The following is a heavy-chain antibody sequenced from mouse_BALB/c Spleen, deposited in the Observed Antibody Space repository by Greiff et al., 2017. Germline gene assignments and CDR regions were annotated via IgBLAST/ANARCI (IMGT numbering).Heavy chain of an antibody. CDR1: GFSLTSYD. V-gene: IGHV2-9-2*01. Sequence: QVQLQESGPGLVAPSQSLSITCTVSGFSLTSYDISWIRQPPGKGLEWLGVIWTGGGTNYNSAFMSRLSISKDNSKSQVFLKMNSLQTDDTAIYYCVRDTYDYYAMDYWGQGTSVTVSS. CDR2: IWTGGGT. CDR3: VRDTYDYYAMDY. J-gene: IGHJ4*01. D-gene: IGHD5-1*01.